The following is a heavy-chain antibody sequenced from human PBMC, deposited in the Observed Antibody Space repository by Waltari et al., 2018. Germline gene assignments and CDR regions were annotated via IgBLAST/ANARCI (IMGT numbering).Heavy chain of an antibody. Sequence: QVRLVQSGAEVKKPGSSVKVSCKAFGGSFSSYSIHWVRQAPGQGLEWMGGIIPAFGTANYAQKFQDRLAITADESTSTAYMGLSSLRSEDTAAYYCTTSSYCGTTTCYQYYGMDVWGQGTTVTVSS. CDR1: GGSFSSYS. CDR3: TTSSYCGTTTCYQYYGMDV. J-gene: IGHJ6*02. V-gene: IGHV1-69*01. D-gene: IGHD2-2*01. CDR2: IIPAFGTA.